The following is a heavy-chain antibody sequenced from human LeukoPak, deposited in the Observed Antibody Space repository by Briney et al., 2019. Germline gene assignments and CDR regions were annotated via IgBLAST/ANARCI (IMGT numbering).Heavy chain of an antibody. D-gene: IGHD1-26*01. V-gene: IGHV3-30-3*01. J-gene: IGHJ6*02. CDR1: GFTFSSYA. CDR3: ARVVDSGSYYYYYYYGMDV. Sequence: PGGSLRLSCAASGFTFSSYAMHWVRQVPGKGLEWVAVISYDGSNKYYADSVKGRFTISRDNSKNTLYLQMNSLRAEDTAVYYCARVVDSGSYYYYYYYGMDVWGQGTTVTVSS. CDR2: ISYDGSNK.